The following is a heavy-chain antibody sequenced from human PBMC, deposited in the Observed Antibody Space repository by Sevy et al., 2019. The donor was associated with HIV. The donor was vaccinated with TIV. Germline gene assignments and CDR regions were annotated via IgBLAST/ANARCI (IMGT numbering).Heavy chain of an antibody. CDR2: IRYDGSNK. J-gene: IGHJ3*02. D-gene: IGHD3-3*01. Sequence: GGSLRLSCAASGFTFSSYGMHWVRQAPGKGLEWVAFIRYDGSNKYYADSVKGRFTISRDNSKNTLYLQMNSLRAEDTAVYYCAKVLSLEWLSYADDAFDIWGQWTMVTVSS. CDR1: GFTFSSYG. CDR3: AKVLSLEWLSYADDAFDI. V-gene: IGHV3-30*02.